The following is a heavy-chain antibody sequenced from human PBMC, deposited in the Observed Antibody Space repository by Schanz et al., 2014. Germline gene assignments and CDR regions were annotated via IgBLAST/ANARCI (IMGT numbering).Heavy chain of an antibody. V-gene: IGHV3-23*01. Sequence: EMQLLESGGGLAQPGGSLRLSCAASGFTLSNYAMSWVRQAPGKGLEWVSALSEGGGGTHYADSVRGRFTISRDSSKNTLYLQMNSLRPEDTAVYYCAKYRGYYRVSGSYRELEYWGQGTLVTVSS. CDR1: GFTLSNYA. CDR2: LSEGGGGT. D-gene: IGHD3-10*01. J-gene: IGHJ4*02. CDR3: AKYRGYYRVSGSYRELEY.